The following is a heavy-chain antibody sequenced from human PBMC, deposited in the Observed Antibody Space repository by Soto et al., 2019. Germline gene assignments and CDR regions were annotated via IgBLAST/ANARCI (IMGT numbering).Heavy chain of an antibody. CDR3: ITAPLR. J-gene: IGHJ4*02. V-gene: IGHV3-15*01. CDR2: IRSHGDGGTA. CDR1: GFTFSNAW. Sequence: QLVESGGVFVKPGMYLRLTCAASGFTFSNAWMTWVRQAPGKWLERVGLIRSHGDGGTADYAAPGRGRFTISRDDSQNRVFLHMDNLKPEDTAVYYCITAPLRWGQRTLVIVSS.